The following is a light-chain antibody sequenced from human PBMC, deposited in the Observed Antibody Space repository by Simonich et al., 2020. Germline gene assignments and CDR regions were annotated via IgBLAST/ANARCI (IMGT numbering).Light chain of an antibody. CDR2: WAS. J-gene: IGKJ1*01. V-gene: IGKV4-1*01. Sequence: DIVMTQSPDSLAVSPGERATINCKSSQSVLYSSNSKNYLAWYQQKPGQPPKLLIYWASTRESWVPDRFSGSGSGTDFTLTISSLQAEDVAVYYCQQYYSTSWTFGQGTKVEIK. CDR1: QSVLYSSNSKNY. CDR3: QQYYSTSWT.